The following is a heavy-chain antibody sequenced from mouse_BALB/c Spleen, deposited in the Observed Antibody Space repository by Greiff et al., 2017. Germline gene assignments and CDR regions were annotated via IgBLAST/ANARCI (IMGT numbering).Heavy chain of an antibody. J-gene: IGHJ4*01. CDR2: ISYSGST. Sequence: EVKLVESGPSLVKPSQTLSLTCSVTGDSITSGYWNWIRKFPGNKLEYMGYISYSGSTYYNPSLKSRISITRDTSKNQYYLQLNSVTTEDTATYYCARRANWDYAMDYWGQGTSVTVSS. CDR1: GDSITSGY. V-gene: IGHV3-8*02. CDR3: ARRANWDYAMDY. D-gene: IGHD4-1*01.